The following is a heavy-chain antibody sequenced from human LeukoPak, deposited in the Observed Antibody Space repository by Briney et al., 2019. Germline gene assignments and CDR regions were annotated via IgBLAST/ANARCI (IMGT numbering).Heavy chain of an antibody. J-gene: IGHJ5*02. CDR2: IYTSGST. V-gene: IGHV4-4*09. CDR1: GGSISSYY. Sequence: NPSETLSLTCTVSGGSISSYYWSWIRQPPGKGLEWIGYIYTSGSTNYNPSLKSRVTISVDTSKNQFSLELSSVTAADTAVYYCARHYYDSSGYYGGDWIDPWGQGTLVTVSS. D-gene: IGHD3-22*01. CDR3: ARHYYDSSGYYGGDWIDP.